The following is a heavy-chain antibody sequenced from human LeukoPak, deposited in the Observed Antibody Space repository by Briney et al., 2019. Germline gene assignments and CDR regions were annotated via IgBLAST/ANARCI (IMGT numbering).Heavy chain of an antibody. V-gene: IGHV4-34*01. Sequence: PSETLSLTCGVNGGSFSGYYWSWIRQPPGKGLEWIGEINHSGTTNYSPSLKSRVIMPVDASKKYFSLRLTSVTAADTAVYYCARLVGTTLWGYAMDVWGKGTTVVVSS. D-gene: IGHD1-1*01. CDR2: INHSGTT. CDR1: GGSFSGYY. J-gene: IGHJ6*04. CDR3: ARLVGTTLWGYAMDV.